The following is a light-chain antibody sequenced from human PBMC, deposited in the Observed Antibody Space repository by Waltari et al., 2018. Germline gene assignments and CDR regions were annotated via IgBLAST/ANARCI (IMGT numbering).Light chain of an antibody. CDR2: RAS. J-gene: IGKJ1*01. V-gene: IGKV1-5*03. Sequence: DIQMTQSPSTLSASVGDRVIITCRASQSIRNWVAWYQQKPGKAPKLLIHRASVLETGVPSRFSGSGSETEFNLTIGGLQPDDFASYFCQRYETSPRTFGPGTKVGVK. CDR1: QSIRNW. CDR3: QRYETSPRT.